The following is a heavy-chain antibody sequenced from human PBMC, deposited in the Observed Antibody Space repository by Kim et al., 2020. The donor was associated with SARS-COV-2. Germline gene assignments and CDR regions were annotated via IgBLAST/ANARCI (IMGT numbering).Heavy chain of an antibody. CDR3: ASLRRGYSYGFIAWFEP. D-gene: IGHD5-18*01. Sequence: SETLSLTCTVSGGSISSSSYYWGWIRQPPGKGLEWIGSIYYSGSTYYNPSLKSRVTISVDTSKNQFSLKLSSVTAADTAVYYCASLRRGYSYGFIAWFEPWGQGTLVTVSS. V-gene: IGHV4-39*01. CDR2: IYYSGST. CDR1: GGSISSSSYY. J-gene: IGHJ5*02.